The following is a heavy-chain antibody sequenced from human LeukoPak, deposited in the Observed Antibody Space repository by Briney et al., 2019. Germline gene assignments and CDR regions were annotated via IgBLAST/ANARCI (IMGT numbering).Heavy chain of an antibody. Sequence: GGSLRLSCAASGFTFSSYSMNWVRQAPGKGLEWVSSISSSSNYIYYADSVKGRFTISRDNAKNSLYLQMNSLRAEDTAVYYCARATFARPFDYWGQGTLVTVSS. CDR3: ARATFARPFDY. J-gene: IGHJ4*02. CDR2: ISSSSNYI. CDR1: GFTFSSYS. D-gene: IGHD6-6*01. V-gene: IGHV3-21*01.